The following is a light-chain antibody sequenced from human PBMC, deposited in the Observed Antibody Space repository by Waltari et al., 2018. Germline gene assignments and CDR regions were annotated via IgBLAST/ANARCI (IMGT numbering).Light chain of an antibody. CDR1: SSDIGYYDY. V-gene: IGLV2-14*03. CDR2: DVS. Sequence: QSALTQPASVSGSPGQSITISCTGTSSDIGYYDYVSWYQQHPGKAPKLIIYDVSERPSGVSNRLSGSKSGNTASLTISGLQAEDEADYDCSSFTSTNTLLFGGGTKLTVL. CDR3: SSFTSTNTLL. J-gene: IGLJ2*01.